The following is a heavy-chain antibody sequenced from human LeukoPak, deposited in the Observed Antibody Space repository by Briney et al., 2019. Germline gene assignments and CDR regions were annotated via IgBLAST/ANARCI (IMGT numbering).Heavy chain of an antibody. D-gene: IGHD3-22*01. Sequence: SVKVSCKASGGTFSSYAISWVRQAPGQGLEWMGGIIPIFGTANYAQKFQGRVTITADESTSTAYMELSSLRSEDTAVYYCARLDYYDSSGYGTTNDYWGQGTLVTVSS. CDR2: IIPIFGTA. CDR3: ARLDYYDSSGYGTTNDY. V-gene: IGHV1-69*13. CDR1: GGTFSSYA. J-gene: IGHJ4*02.